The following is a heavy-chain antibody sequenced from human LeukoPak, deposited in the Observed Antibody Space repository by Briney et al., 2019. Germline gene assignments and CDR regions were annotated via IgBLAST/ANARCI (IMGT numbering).Heavy chain of an antibody. CDR2: ISTTSGNI. CDR3: ARRAPSHDFDD. J-gene: IGHJ4*02. CDR1: GFTFSSYS. V-gene: IGHV3-21*01. Sequence: NPGGSLRLSCAASGFTFSSYSMNWVRQAPGKGLGWVAAISTTSGNIYYADSVKGRFTISRDNAKNSLYLQMNSLRVEDTALYYCARRAPSHDFDDWGQGTLVTVSS.